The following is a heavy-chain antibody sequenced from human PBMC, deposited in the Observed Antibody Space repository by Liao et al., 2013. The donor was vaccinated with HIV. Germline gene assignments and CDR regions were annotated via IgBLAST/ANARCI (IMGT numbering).Heavy chain of an antibody. D-gene: IGHD4-17*01. J-gene: IGHJ1*01. V-gene: IGHV4-34*01. CDR3: TRGSRGTVTPFQH. CDR2: INHGGST. CDR1: GGSFSGYY. Sequence: QVQLQQWGAGLLKPSETLSLTCVVYGGSFSGYYWTWIRQPPGKGLEWIGEINHGGSTNYNPSLKSRVIISIDTSRNQFSLRLNSVTAADTAMYFCTRGSRGTVTPFQHWGQGTLVIVS.